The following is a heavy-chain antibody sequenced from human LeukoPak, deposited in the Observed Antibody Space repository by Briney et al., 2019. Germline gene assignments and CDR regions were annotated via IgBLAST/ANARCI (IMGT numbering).Heavy chain of an antibody. J-gene: IGHJ4*02. CDR2: ISWDGGST. CDR3: AKGSISGWSYYFDY. Sequence: GGSLRLSCAASGFTFDDYTMHWVRQAPGKGLEWVSLISWDGGSTYYADSVKGRFTISRDNSKNSLYLQMNSLRTEDTALYYCAKGSISGWSYYFDYWGQGTLVTVSS. D-gene: IGHD6-19*01. CDR1: GFTFDDYT. V-gene: IGHV3-43*01.